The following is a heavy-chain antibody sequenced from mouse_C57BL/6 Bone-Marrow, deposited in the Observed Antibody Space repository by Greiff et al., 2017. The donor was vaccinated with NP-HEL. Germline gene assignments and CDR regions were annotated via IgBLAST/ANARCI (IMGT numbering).Heavy chain of an antibody. V-gene: IGHV1-15*01. CDR3: TSDGLYYFDY. CDR1: GYTFTDYE. J-gene: IGHJ2*01. D-gene: IGHD2-3*01. Sequence: QVQLQQSGAELVRPGASVTLSCKASGYTFTDYEMHWVKQTPVHGLEWIGAIDPETGGTAYNQKFKGKAILTADKSSSTAYMELRSLTSEDSAVDYCTSDGLYYFDYWGQGTTLTVSS. CDR2: IDPETGGT.